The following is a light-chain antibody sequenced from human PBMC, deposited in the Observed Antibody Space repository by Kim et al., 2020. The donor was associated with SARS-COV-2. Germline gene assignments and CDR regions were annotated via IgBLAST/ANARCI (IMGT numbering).Light chain of an antibody. J-gene: IGLJ3*02. CDR3: SAWDTNLSAWV. CDR1: SNNVGYQG. V-gene: IGLV10-54*04. Sequence: QTATLTCTGNSNNVGYQGATWLQQNQGHPPKPLFDRNNNRTSGISERFSASRSGNTASLNITGLQPEDEADYFCSAWDTNLSAWVFGGGTKLTVL. CDR2: RNN.